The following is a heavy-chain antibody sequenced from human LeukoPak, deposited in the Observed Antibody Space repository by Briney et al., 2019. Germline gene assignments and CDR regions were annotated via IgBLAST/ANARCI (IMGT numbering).Heavy chain of an antibody. CDR2: IRSKAYGGTT. J-gene: IGHJ5*02. Sequence: GGSLRLSCTASGFTFGDYAMSWFRQAPGKGLEWVGFIRSKAYGGTTEYAASVKGRFTISRDDSKSIAYLQMNSLKTEDTAVYYCTRDLRITYCGGDCYSGWFDPWGQGTLVTVSS. V-gene: IGHV3-49*03. CDR1: GFTFGDYA. D-gene: IGHD2-21*02. CDR3: TRDLRITYCGGDCYSGWFDP.